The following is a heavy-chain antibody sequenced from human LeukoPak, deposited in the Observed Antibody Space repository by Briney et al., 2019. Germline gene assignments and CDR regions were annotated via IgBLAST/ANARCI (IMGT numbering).Heavy chain of an antibody. CDR3: ARDMGPVAAAGLIRVYYYGMDV. CDR2: INSISGEI. J-gene: IGHJ6*02. Sequence: PGGSLRLSCVASGFTFSCMNWVRQAPGKGLEWVSYINSISGEIWYADSVKGRFTISRDNSKNTLYLQMNSLRAEDTAVYYCARDMGPVAAAGLIRVYYYGMDVWGQGTTVTVSS. D-gene: IGHD6-13*01. CDR1: GFTFSC. V-gene: IGHV3-21*05.